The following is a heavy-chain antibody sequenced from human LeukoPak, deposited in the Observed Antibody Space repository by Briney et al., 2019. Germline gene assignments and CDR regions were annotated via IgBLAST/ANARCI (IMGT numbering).Heavy chain of an antibody. J-gene: IGHJ3*02. Sequence: GESLRISCKGSGYSFTNYWIGWVREMPGKGLEWMGIIYPGDSDTRYSPSLHGQVTISADKSISTAYLQWRSLKASDTAMYYCASGAYCGGDCCSGAFDIWGQGTIVPVSS. D-gene: IGHD2-21*02. CDR1: GYSFTNYW. V-gene: IGHV5-51*01. CDR2: IYPGDSDT. CDR3: ASGAYCGGDCCSGAFDI.